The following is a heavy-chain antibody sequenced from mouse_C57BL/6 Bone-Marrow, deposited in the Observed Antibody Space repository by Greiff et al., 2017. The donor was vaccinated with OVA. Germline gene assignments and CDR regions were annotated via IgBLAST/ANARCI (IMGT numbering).Heavy chain of an antibody. J-gene: IGHJ2*01. Sequence: VQLVESGPGLVAPSQSLSITCTVSGFSLTSYGVSWVRQPPGKGLEWLGVIWGDGRTNYHSALISRLSISKDTSKSQVFLTLNSRQTDDTATYYCAKKGTTVALDDWGQGTTLTVSS. D-gene: IGHD1-1*01. CDR3: AKKGTTVALDD. CDR2: IWGDGRT. CDR1: GFSLTSYG. V-gene: IGHV2-3*01.